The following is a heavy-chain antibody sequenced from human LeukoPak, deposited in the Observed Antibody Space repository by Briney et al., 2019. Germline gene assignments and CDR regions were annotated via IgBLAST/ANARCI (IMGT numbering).Heavy chain of an antibody. V-gene: IGHV3-30-3*01. D-gene: IGHD3-9*01. CDR2: ISYDGSNK. Sequence: GGSLRLSCAASGFTFSSYAMHWVRQAPGKGLEWVAVISYDGSNKNYADSVKGRFTISRDNSKNTLYLQMNSLRAEDTAVYYCARGGRYFDWSVDYWGQGTLVTVSS. J-gene: IGHJ4*02. CDR3: ARGGRYFDWSVDY. CDR1: GFTFSSYA.